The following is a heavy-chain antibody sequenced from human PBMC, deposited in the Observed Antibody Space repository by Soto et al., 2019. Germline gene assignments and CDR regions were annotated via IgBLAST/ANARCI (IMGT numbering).Heavy chain of an antibody. J-gene: IGHJ4*02. V-gene: IGHV3-53*01. CDR2: IYSGNTT. CDR1: GFTVSNKY. Sequence: EVQLVESGGGLVQPGGSLRLSCAASGFTVSNKYMSWVRQAPGKGLECVSFIYSGNTTYYADSVKGRFTISRDNSKNTLCLQMDSLRAEDTAVYYCAGGRGYYDTHGYSGYYFDSWGQGTLVTVTS. D-gene: IGHD3-22*01. CDR3: AGGRGYYDTHGYSGYYFDS.